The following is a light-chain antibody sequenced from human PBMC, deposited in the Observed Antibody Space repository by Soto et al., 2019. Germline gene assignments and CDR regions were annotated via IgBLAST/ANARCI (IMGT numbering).Light chain of an antibody. CDR3: QQYDSSPLT. V-gene: IGKV3-20*01. CDR1: QSVTSSF. J-gene: IGKJ5*01. Sequence: ENVLTQSPGTLSLSPGERATLSCRASQSVTSSFLAWYQQKPGQAPRLLIYGASSRATGIPDRFTGSGSGTDFTLTISRLEPEDFAVDYCQQYDSSPLTFGQGTRLDIK. CDR2: GAS.